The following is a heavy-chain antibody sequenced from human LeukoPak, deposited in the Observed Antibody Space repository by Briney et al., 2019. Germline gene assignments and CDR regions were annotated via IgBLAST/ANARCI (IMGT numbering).Heavy chain of an antibody. J-gene: IGHJ3*02. CDR2: ITSSSAT. CDR1: GFTFSTYN. D-gene: IGHD6-13*01. Sequence: GGSLRHSCAASGFTFSTYNMKWGRQTPGERLEWVSHITSSSATSHADSVKGRFTISRDNAKNSLYLQMSSLRAEDTAVYYCAREYSSSVGRAFDIWGQGTMVTVSS. V-gene: IGHV3-48*01. CDR3: AREYSSSVGRAFDI.